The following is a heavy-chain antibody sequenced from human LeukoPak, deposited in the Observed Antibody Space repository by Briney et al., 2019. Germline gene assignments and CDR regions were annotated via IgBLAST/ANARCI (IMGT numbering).Heavy chain of an antibody. V-gene: IGHV4-4*07. J-gene: IGHJ6*03. CDR2: IYTSGST. D-gene: IGHD3-10*01. CDR3: ARTAGYYGSGSYYYYYYYYYYMDV. Sequence: SETLSLTCTVSGGSISSYYWSWIRQPAGKGLEWIGRIYTSGSTNYNPPLKSRVTMSVDTSKNQFSLKLSSVTAADTAVYYCARTAGYYGSGSYYYYYYYYYYMDVWGKGTTVTISS. CDR1: GGSISSYY.